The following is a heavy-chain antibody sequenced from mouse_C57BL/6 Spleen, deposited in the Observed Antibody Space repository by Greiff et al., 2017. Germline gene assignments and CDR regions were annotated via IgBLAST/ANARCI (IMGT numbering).Heavy chain of an antibody. Sequence: QVQLQQPGAELVRPGSSVKLSCKASGYTFTSYWMHWVKQRPIQGLEWIGNIDPSDSETHYNQKFKDKATLTVDKSSSTAYMQLSSLTSEDSAVYYCARPPAYYSKNWYFDVWGTGTTVTVSS. CDR1: GYTFTSYW. J-gene: IGHJ1*03. CDR2: IDPSDSET. CDR3: ARPPAYYSKNWYFDV. V-gene: IGHV1-52*01. D-gene: IGHD2-5*01.